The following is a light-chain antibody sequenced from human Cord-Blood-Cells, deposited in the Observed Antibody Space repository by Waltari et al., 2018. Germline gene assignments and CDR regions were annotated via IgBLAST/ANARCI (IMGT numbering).Light chain of an antibody. CDR2: EVS. V-gene: IGLV2-14*01. Sequence: QSALTQPASVSGSPGQSITISCTGPSSDVGGYNYVPWYQQHPGKAPKLMIYEVSNRPSGVSNRFSGSKSGNTASLTISGLQAEDEADYYCSSYTSSTHVVFGGGTKLTVL. CDR1: SSDVGGYNY. CDR3: SSYTSSTHVV. J-gene: IGLJ2*01.